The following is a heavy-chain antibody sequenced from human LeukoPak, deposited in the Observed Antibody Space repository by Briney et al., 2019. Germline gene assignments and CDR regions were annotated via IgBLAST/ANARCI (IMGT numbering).Heavy chain of an antibody. CDR3: ATGRDCSGGSCYSVY. D-gene: IGHD2-15*01. Sequence: PGGSLRLSCAASGFTFSSYEMNWVRQAPGKGLEWVSYISSSGSTIYYADSVKGRFTISRGNVKNSLYLQMNSLRAEDTAVYYCATGRDCSGGSCYSVYWGQGTLVTVSS. J-gene: IGHJ4*02. CDR2: ISSSGSTI. CDR1: GFTFSSYE. V-gene: IGHV3-48*03.